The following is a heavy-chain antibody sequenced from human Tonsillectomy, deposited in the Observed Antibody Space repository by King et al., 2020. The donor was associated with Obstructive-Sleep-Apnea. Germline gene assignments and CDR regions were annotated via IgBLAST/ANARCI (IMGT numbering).Heavy chain of an antibody. CDR1: GFSLSTTGVG. D-gene: IGHD3-22*01. CDR3: AQASGHYDSSGYYPLIY. CDR2: IYWDDDE. J-gene: IGHJ4*02. Sequence: ITLKESGPTLVKPTQTLTLTCTFSGFSLSTTGVGVGWVRQPPGKALEWLTLIYWDDDERYSPSLRNRLTITKDTSKNQVVLTMTNMDPVDTATYYCAQASGHYDSSGYYPLIYWGQGTLVTVSS. V-gene: IGHV2-5*02.